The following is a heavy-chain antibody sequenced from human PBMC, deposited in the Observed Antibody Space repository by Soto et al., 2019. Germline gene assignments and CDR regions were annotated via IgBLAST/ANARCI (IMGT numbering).Heavy chain of an antibody. V-gene: IGHV4-30-4*01. J-gene: IGHJ5*02. CDR3: AREHYDSSGYHDWFDP. Sequence: SETLSLTCTVSGGSISSGDYYWSWIRQPPGKGLEWIGYIYYSGSTYYNPSLKSRVTISVDASKNQFSLKLSSVTAADTAVYYCAREHYDSSGYHDWFDPWGQGTLVTVSS. D-gene: IGHD3-22*01. CDR2: IYYSGST. CDR1: GGSISSGDYY.